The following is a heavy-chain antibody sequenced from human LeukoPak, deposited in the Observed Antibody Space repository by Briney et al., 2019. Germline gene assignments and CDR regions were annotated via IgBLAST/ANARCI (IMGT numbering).Heavy chain of an antibody. Sequence: GRSLRLSCAASGFTFSSYGMHWVRQAPGKGLEWVAFIRSDGINKYHADSVKGRFTISRDNSKNTLYLQMNSLRAEDTAVYYCARDLGTTAFDYWGQGTLVTVSS. CDR3: ARDLGTTAFDY. CDR2: IRSDGINK. CDR1: GFTFSSYG. J-gene: IGHJ4*02. D-gene: IGHD1-7*01. V-gene: IGHV3-33*08.